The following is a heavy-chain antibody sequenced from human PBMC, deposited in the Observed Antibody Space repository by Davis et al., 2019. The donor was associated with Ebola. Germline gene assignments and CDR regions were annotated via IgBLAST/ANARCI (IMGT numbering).Heavy chain of an antibody. Sequence: PGGSLRLSCAASGFTFSSYWMSWVRQAPGKGPEWVTNIKQDGSEKYYVDSVKGRFTISRDNAKNSLYLQMNSLRVEDTAVYYCAREMATTNDAFDIWGQGTMVSVSS. J-gene: IGHJ3*02. CDR1: GFTFSSYW. CDR3: AREMATTNDAFDI. D-gene: IGHD5-24*01. CDR2: IKQDGSEK. V-gene: IGHV3-7*01.